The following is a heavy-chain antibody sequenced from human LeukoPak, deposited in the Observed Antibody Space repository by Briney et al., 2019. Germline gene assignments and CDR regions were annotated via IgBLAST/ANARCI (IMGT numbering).Heavy chain of an antibody. CDR2: IYYSGST. Sequence: SETLSLTCTVSGGSISSYYWSWIRQPPGKGLEWIGYIYYSGSTNYNPSLKSRVTISVDTSKNQFSLKLSSVTAADTAVYYCARHENYDILTGYYNGGFDYWGQGTLVTVSS. J-gene: IGHJ4*02. CDR1: GGSISSYY. V-gene: IGHV4-59*08. D-gene: IGHD3-9*01. CDR3: ARHENYDILTGYYNGGFDY.